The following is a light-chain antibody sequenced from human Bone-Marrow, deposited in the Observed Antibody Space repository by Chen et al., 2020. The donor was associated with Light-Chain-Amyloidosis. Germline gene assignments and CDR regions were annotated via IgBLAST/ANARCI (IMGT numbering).Light chain of an antibody. V-gene: IGLV1-47*01. J-gene: IGLJ1*01. CDR3: AAWDGSLSGYV. Sequence: QSVLNQPPPASGSPGQTVTIVCSGASSTLGINYEYWYQHFPEAAPNLLIHRNYLQPSGVPGLFSASTSSTSAFLAISGLRSEDEADYYCAAWDGSLSGYVFGTGTKVIVL. CDR1: SSTLGINY. CDR2: RNY.